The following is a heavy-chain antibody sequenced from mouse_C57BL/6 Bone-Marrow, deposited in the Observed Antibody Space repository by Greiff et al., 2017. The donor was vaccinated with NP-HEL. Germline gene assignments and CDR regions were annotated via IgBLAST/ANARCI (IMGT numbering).Heavy chain of an antibody. J-gene: IGHJ1*03. CDR2: IDPGSGST. D-gene: IGHD1-1*01. CDR1: GYTFTSYW. CDR3: ARCITTEWYCDV. V-gene: IGHV1-55*01. Sequence: QVQLQQPGAELVKPGASVKMSCKASGYTFTSYWITWVKQRPGQGLEWIGDIDPGSGSTNYNEKFKSKATLTVDKSSSTAYMQLSSLTSEDSAVYYCARCITTEWYCDVWGTGTTVTVSS.